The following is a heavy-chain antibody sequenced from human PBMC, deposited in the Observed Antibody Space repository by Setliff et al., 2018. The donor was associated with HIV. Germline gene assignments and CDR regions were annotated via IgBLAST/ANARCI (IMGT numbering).Heavy chain of an antibody. J-gene: IGHJ4*02. CDR3: ARDIAAGENNNRGHLEWLLFLYSFAY. CDR1: GFTFDDHA. CDR2: ISWNSGSK. Sequence: PGGSLRLSCAASGFTFDDHAMHWVRQSPGKGLEWVSGISWNSGSKDYADSVKGRFTISRDNDKKSLYLVMTSLRRDDTAVYYCARDIAAGENNNRGHLEWLLFLYSFAYWGQGTRVTVSS. V-gene: IGHV3-9*01. D-gene: IGHD3-3*01.